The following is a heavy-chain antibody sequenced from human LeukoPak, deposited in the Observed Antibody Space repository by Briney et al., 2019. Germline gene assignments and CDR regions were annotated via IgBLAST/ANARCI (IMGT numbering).Heavy chain of an antibody. CDR2: IYYSGST. CDR3: ARLGLHCSNTSCRYKPYYYYGMDV. CDR1: GGSISSSSYY. V-gene: IGHV4-39*01. Sequence: SETLSLTCTVSGGSISSSSYYWGWIRQPPGKGLEWIGSIYYSGSTYYNPSLKSRVTISVDTSKNQFSLKLSSVTAADTAVYYCARLGLHCSNTSCRYKPYYYYGMDVWGQGTTVTVSS. J-gene: IGHJ6*02. D-gene: IGHD2-2*01.